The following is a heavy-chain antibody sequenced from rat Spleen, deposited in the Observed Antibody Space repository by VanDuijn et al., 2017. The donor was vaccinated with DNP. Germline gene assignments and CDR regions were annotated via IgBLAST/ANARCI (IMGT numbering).Heavy chain of an antibody. Sequence: EVQLQESGPGLVKPSQPLSLTCSVTGYSITSYYWGWIRKFPGNKMEWMGYISYSGSTGYNPSLRSRISITRDTSKNQFFLQLNSVTTEDTATYYCARWSRYFDYWGQGVMVTVSS. CDR1: GYSITSYY. J-gene: IGHJ2*01. CDR2: ISYSGST. CDR3: ARWSRYFDY. V-gene: IGHV3-1*01.